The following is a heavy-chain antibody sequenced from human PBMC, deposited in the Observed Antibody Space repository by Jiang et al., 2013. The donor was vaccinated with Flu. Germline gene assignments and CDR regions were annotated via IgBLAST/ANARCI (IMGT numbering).Heavy chain of an antibody. D-gene: IGHD3-10*01. J-gene: IGHJ4*02. CDR2: IYHSGNT. V-gene: IGHV4-4*02. CDR1: GASISSGNW. CDR3: ARVPGGAYGNDL. Sequence: PGLVKPSGTLSLTCTVSGASISSGNWWSWVRQPPGKGLERIGEIYHSGNTNYNPSLRSRVTISVDKSKNQFSLNLSSVTAADTAVYYCARVPGGAYGNDLWGQGTL.